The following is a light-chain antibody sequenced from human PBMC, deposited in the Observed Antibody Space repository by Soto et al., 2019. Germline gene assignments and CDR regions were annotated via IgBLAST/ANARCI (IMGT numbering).Light chain of an antibody. J-gene: IGKJ4*01. CDR3: QQLYSTPQLP. Sequence: DIQMTQSPSSLSASVGDRVTITCRASQSISSYLNWYQQKPGKAPKLLIYAASSLQSGVPSRFSGSGSGTDCPLTSSSQKPEDFETYHCQQLYSTPQLPFGGGPKVEIK. CDR1: QSISSY. V-gene: IGKV1-39*01. CDR2: AAS.